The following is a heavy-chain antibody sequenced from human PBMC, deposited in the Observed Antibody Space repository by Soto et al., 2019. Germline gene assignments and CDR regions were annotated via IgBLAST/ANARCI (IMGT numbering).Heavy chain of an antibody. CDR2: IIPIFDIA. D-gene: IGHD3-3*01. V-gene: IGHV1-69*13. J-gene: IGHJ6*03. CDR3: AKLLWDFWSGSRPMDV. Sequence: SVKVSCKASGGTFSSSAISWVRQAPGQGLEWMGGIIPIFDIANYAQKFQGRVTITADDSTSTAYMELSSLRSEDTAVYYCAKLLWDFWSGSRPMDVWGKGTTVTVSS. CDR1: GGTFSSSA.